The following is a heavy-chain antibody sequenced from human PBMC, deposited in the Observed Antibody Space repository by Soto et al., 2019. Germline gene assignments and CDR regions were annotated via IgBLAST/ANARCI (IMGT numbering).Heavy chain of an antibody. Sequence: QITLKESGPTLVEPTQTLTLTCTYSGFSLRTTGVGVGWIRQPPGKALEWLGIIYWNDDKRYSPSLKNRFTLTRDISTSQVVLTMTTMDPVDTATYYCAHTWGLPFDYWGQGTLVIVSS. J-gene: IGHJ4*02. V-gene: IGHV2-5*01. CDR1: GFSLRTTGVG. D-gene: IGHD3-16*01. CDR3: AHTWGLPFDY. CDR2: IYWNDDK.